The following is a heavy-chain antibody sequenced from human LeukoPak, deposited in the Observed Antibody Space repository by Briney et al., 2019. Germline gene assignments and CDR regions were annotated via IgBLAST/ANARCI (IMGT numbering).Heavy chain of an antibody. CDR3: ATLGGSGWYYFDY. CDR1: GYTFTGYY. D-gene: IGHD6-19*01. J-gene: IGHJ4*02. Sequence: ASVKVSCKASGYTFTGYYMHWVRQAPGQGLEWMGRINLNSGGTNYAQKFQGRVTMTRDTSISTAYMELSRLRSDDTAVYYCATLGGSGWYYFDYWGQGTLVTVSS. V-gene: IGHV1-2*06. CDR2: INLNSGGT.